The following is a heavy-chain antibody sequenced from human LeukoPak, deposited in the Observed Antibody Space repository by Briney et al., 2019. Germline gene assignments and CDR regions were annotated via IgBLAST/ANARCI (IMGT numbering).Heavy chain of an antibody. CDR1: GFIFGDYA. V-gene: IGHV3-30*04. Sequence: GGSLRLSCAASGFIFGDYAMHWVRQAPGKGLEWVAAIAFDDTDRYYIDSVKGRFTISRYDSKNTLYLHMTSLRAEDTAVYYCTNSDDYGDYWGQGTLVTVSS. CDR3: TNSDDYGDY. J-gene: IGHJ4*02. CDR2: IAFDDTDR.